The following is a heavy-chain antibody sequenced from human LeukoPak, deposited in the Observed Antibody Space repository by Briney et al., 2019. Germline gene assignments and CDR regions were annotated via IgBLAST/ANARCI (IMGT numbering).Heavy chain of an antibody. CDR2: ISSSGSII. D-gene: IGHD3-22*01. V-gene: IGHV3-11*04. Sequence: GGPLRLSXAASGFTFCDYYMTWIRQAPGKGLEWVSYISSSGSIIDYADSVKGRFIISRDNAKNSLYLQMNSLRAEDTAVYFCARVGYDSSGRFDYWGQGTLVTVSS. J-gene: IGHJ4*02. CDR1: GFTFCDYY. CDR3: ARVGYDSSGRFDY.